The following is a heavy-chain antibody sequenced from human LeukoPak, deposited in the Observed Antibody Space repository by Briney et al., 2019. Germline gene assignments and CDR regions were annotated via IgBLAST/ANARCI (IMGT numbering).Heavy chain of an antibody. D-gene: IGHD3-3*01. J-gene: IGHJ3*02. Sequence: SQTLSLTCTVSGGSISSGSYYWSWIRQPAGKGLEWIGRIYTSGSTNYNPSLKSRVTISVDTSKNQFSLKLSSVTAADTAVYYCARESGITIFGVDPHDAFDIWSQGTMVTVSS. CDR1: GGSISSGSYY. V-gene: IGHV4-61*02. CDR3: ARESGITIFGVDPHDAFDI. CDR2: IYTSGST.